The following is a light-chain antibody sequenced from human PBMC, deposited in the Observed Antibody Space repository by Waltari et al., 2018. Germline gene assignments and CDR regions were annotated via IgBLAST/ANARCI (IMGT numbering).Light chain of an antibody. CDR2: DVP. Sequence: QSALTQPASVSGSPGQSITIPCTGTSSDIGVYNHVSWFQQHPGKAPKLMIYDVPNRPSGVSDRFSGSKSDYTASLTISGLQAEDEADYYCSSYTTSISYVFGTGTRVTVL. V-gene: IGLV2-14*03. CDR3: SSYTTSISYV. CDR1: SSDIGVYNH. J-gene: IGLJ1*01.